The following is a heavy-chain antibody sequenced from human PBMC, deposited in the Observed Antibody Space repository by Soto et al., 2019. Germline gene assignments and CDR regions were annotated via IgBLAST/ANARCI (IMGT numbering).Heavy chain of an antibody. V-gene: IGHV1-69*02. J-gene: IGHJ4*02. CDR1: GGTSSSYT. D-gene: IGHD2-15*01. Sequence: QVQLVQSGAEVKKPGSSVKVSCKASGGTSSSYTISWVRQAPGQGLEWMGRIIPILGIANYAQKFQGRVTITADKSTSTAYMELSSLRSEDTAVYYCARPNLGYCSGGSCYSFVYWGQGTLVTVSS. CDR3: ARPNLGYCSGGSCYSFVY. CDR2: IIPILGIA.